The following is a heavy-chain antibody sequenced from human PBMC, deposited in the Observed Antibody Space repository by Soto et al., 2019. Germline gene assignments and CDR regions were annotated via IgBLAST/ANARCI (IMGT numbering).Heavy chain of an antibody. CDR3: KRHATTRDGYNYTLFDS. J-gene: IGHJ4*02. V-gene: IGHV5-10-1*01. D-gene: IGHD5-12*01. CDR2: VNPTDSDT. Sequence: PGESLKISCHGSGYSFTSYWISWVRRMPGKGLEWMGSVNPTDSDTDYSPSFQGHVTISVDKSISTAYLQWSNLKASETDIFYCKRHATTRDGYNYTLFDSWGQGTLVTVSS. CDR1: GYSFTSYW.